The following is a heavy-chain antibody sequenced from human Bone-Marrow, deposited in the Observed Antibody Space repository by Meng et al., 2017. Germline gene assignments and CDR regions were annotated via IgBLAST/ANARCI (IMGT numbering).Heavy chain of an antibody. J-gene: IGHJ1*01. Sequence: QVQLRHGGAGLLKPSETLSLTCAVYGGSFSGYYWSWIRQPPGKGLEWIGEINHSGSTNYNPSLKSRVTISVDTSKNQFSLKLSSVTAADTAVYYCARGTRPLLFQHWGQGTLVTVSS. CDR2: INHSGST. D-gene: IGHD1-1*01. CDR3: ARGTRPLLFQH. CDR1: GGSFSGYY. V-gene: IGHV4-34*01.